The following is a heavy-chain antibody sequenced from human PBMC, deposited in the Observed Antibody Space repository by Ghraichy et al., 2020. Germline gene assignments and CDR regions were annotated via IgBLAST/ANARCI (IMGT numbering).Heavy chain of an antibody. CDR1: GFTVSSNY. CDR2: IYSGGST. CDR3: ARAATTGSYYYGMDV. V-gene: IGHV3-53*01. J-gene: IGHJ6*02. D-gene: IGHD4-11*01. Sequence: GESLNISCAASGFTVSSNYMSWVRQAPGKGLEWVSVIYSGGSTYYSDSVQGRFTISRDNSTNTLYLQMNSLRAEDTAVYYCARAATTGSYYYGMDVWGQGTTVTVSS.